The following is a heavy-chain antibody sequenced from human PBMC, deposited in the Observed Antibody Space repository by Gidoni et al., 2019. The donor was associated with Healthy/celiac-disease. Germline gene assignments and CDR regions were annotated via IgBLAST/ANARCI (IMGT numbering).Heavy chain of an antibody. CDR2: ISAYNGNT. Sequence: QVQLVQSGAEVKTPGASVKVTCKASGYTFTSCCISWVRQAPGQGLEWMGWISAYNGNTNYAQKLQGRVTMTTDTSTSTAYMELRSLRSDDTAVYYCARVSLGPFGFGENNAHAFDIWGQGTMVTVSS. CDR3: ARVSLGPFGFGENNAHAFDI. D-gene: IGHD3-10*01. V-gene: IGHV1-18*01. CDR1: GYTFTSCC. J-gene: IGHJ3*02.